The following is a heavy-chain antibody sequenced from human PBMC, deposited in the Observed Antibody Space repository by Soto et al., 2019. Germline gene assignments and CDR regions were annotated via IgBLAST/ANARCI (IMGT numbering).Heavy chain of an antibody. CDR3: ARGSWDDVSGHYYMDG. CDR1: GDSVSSNSAG. V-gene: IGHV6-1*01. CDR2: TYYRSKWYN. J-gene: IGHJ6*03. Sequence: PSQTLSLTCDISGDSVSSNSAGWNWIRQTPSRGLEWLGRTYYRSKWYNNYAVSVKSRVSVNPDTAKNQFSLQLNSVTPEDTAVYYCARGSWDDVSGHYYMDGWGKGTTVTGSS. D-gene: IGHD1-1*01.